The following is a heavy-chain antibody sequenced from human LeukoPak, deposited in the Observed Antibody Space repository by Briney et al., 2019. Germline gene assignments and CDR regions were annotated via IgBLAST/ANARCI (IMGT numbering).Heavy chain of an antibody. CDR1: GDSVSSNSAA. V-gene: IGHV6-1*01. CDR3: ARDIVVVPAAPFNGMDV. Sequence: SQTLSLTCAISGDSVSSNSAAWNWIRQSPSRGLEWLGRTYYRSKWYNDYAVSVKSRITINPDTSKNQFSLQLNSVTPEDTAVHYCARDIVVVPAAPFNGMDVWGQGTTVTVSS. J-gene: IGHJ6*02. CDR2: TYYRSKWYN. D-gene: IGHD2-2*01.